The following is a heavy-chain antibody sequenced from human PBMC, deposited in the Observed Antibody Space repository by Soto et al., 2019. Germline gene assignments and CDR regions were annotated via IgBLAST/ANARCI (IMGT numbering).Heavy chain of an antibody. J-gene: IGHJ4*02. D-gene: IGHD1-7*01. V-gene: IGHV3-74*01. CDR2: INSGGSNI. CDR1: GVNLRNYC. Sequence: GGSLRLSCTASGVNLRNYCMNWVRQAPGKGLVWVSPINSGGSNINYADSVKGRFTISRDNARNSLYLQMDSLRAEDTAVYYCVTYSWHYDISGGDSWGQGTPVTVSS. CDR3: VTYSWHYDISGGDS.